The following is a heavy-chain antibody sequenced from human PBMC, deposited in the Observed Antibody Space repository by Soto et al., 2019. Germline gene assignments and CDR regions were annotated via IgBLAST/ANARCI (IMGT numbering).Heavy chain of an antibody. J-gene: IGHJ5*02. V-gene: IGHV3-21*01. Sequence: EVQLVESGGGLVKPGGSLRLSCVASGFTFSKYSMNWVRQAPGKGLEWVSAISSGSSYIYYADSVKGRFTISRDNGENSPYLQMNSLRTEDTAIYYCARQPCSSPSCYPSYFDPWGQGTLVTVSS. CDR3: ARQPCSSPSCYPSYFDP. CDR1: GFTFSKYS. CDR2: ISSGSSYI. D-gene: IGHD2-2*01.